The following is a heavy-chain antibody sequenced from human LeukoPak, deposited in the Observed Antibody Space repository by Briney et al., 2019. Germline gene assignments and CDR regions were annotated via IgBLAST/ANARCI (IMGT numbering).Heavy chain of an antibody. CDR1: GFIFDDYA. D-gene: IGHD3-10*01. CDR3: AKDLAGSGSFYNGAFDI. J-gene: IGHJ3*02. V-gene: IGHV3-9*01. CDR2: ISWDSGST. Sequence: GRSLRLSCAVSGFIFDDYAMHWVRQAPGKGPEWVSGISWDSGSTAYADSLKGRFTISRDNARNSLFLQMNSLRAEDTALYYCAKDLAGSGSFYNGAFDIWGQGTMVTVSS.